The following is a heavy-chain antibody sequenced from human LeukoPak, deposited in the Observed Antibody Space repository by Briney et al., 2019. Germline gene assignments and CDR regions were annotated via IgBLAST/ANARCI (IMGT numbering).Heavy chain of an antibody. CDR3: ARGGSSWENYYYYMDV. D-gene: IGHD6-13*01. Sequence: PSGTLSLTCAVSGGSISSSNWWSWVRQPPGKGLEWIGEIYHSGSTNYNPSLKSRVTISVDTSKNQFSLKLSSVTAADTAVYYCARGGSSWENYYYYMDVWGKGTTVTVSS. CDR2: IYHSGST. V-gene: IGHV4-4*02. J-gene: IGHJ6*03. CDR1: GGSISSSNW.